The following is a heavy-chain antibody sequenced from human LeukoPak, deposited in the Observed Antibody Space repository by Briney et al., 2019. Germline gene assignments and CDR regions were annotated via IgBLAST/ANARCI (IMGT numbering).Heavy chain of an antibody. CDR3: ARDHYHKIHSVMVTAPEY. Sequence: ASVKVSCKASGYTFTGCYMHWVRQAPGQGLEWMGIINPTGGSTSYAQKFQGRVTMTRDTSTSTVYMDLSSLRSEDTAVYYCARDHYHKIHSVMVTAPEYWGQGTLVTVSS. V-gene: IGHV1-46*01. CDR1: GYTFTGCY. J-gene: IGHJ4*02. D-gene: IGHD2-21*02. CDR2: INPTGGST.